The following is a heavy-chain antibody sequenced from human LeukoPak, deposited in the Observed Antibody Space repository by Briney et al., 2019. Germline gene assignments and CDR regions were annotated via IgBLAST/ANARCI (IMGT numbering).Heavy chain of an antibody. CDR2: ISGSGGST. D-gene: IGHD2-2*01. V-gene: IGHV3-23*01. CDR3: AKALCSSTSCSTDY. Sequence: GGSLRLSCAASGFTFSSYAMNWVRQVPGKGLEWVSSISGSGGSTYYADSVEGRFTISRDNSKNTLYLQMDSLRAEDTAVYYCAKALCSSTSCSTDYWGQGTLVTVSS. J-gene: IGHJ4*02. CDR1: GFTFSSYA.